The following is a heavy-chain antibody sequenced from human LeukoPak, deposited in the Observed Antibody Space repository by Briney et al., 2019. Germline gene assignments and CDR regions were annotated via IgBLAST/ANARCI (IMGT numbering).Heavy chain of an antibody. CDR1: GFTFSSYA. V-gene: IGHV3-23*01. Sequence: PGGSLRLSCAASGFTFSSYAMSWVRQAPGKGLEWVSAISGSGGSTYYADSVKGRFTISRDNAKNSLYLQMNSLRAEDTAVYYCARYGHPEDSSALDIWGQGTMVTVSS. D-gene: IGHD3-22*01. J-gene: IGHJ3*02. CDR2: ISGSGGST. CDR3: ARYGHPEDSSALDI.